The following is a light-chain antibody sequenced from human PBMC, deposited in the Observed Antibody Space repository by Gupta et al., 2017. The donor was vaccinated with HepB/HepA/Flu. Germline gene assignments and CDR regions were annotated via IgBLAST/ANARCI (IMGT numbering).Light chain of an antibody. Sequence: QSAPTQPPSASGPPGQRVTISGPGSNSNIGGNTVNWYQQLPGTAPKLLICRTNQRASGVPDRFSGSKSGTSASLAISGLQSEDEADYYCAAWDDRLNGWVFGGGTKLTV. J-gene: IGLJ3*02. CDR2: RTN. V-gene: IGLV1-44*01. CDR1: NSNIGGNT. CDR3: AAWDDRLNGWV.